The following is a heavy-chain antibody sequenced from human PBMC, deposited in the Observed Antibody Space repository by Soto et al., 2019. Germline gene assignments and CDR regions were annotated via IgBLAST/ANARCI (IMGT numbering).Heavy chain of an antibody. Sequence: QVQLQESGPGLVKPSQTLSLTCTVSGGSISSGDYYWSWIRQPPGKGLEWIGYIYYSGSTYYNPSLKSRITISADTSKNQFSLKLSSVTAADTAVYYCARTSFGYRSGGIDYWGQGTLVTVSS. CDR3: ARTSFGYRSGGIDY. CDR2: IYYSGST. V-gene: IGHV4-30-4*01. CDR1: GGSISSGDYY. J-gene: IGHJ4*02. D-gene: IGHD6-19*01.